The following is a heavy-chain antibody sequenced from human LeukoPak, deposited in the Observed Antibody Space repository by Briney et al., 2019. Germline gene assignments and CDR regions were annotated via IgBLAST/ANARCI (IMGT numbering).Heavy chain of an antibody. J-gene: IGHJ5*02. D-gene: IGHD6-13*01. Sequence: GGSVRLSCAASGLTFSSYAMSWLRQAPGKGLEWVSAISGSGGSTYYADSVKGRFTISRDNSKSTLYLQMNSLRAKDTTRYYCSNRTGYSSSWSVPGWLDPWGQGTLVTVSS. CDR1: GLTFSSYA. CDR3: SNRTGYSSSWSVPGWLDP. CDR2: ISGSGGST. V-gene: IGHV3-23*01.